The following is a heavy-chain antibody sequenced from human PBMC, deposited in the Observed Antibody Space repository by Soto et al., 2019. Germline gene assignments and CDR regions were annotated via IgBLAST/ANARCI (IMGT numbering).Heavy chain of an antibody. CDR3: ARDGSSSWYNYYYYGMDV. V-gene: IGHV3-30*03. J-gene: IGHJ6*02. D-gene: IGHD6-13*01. CDR1: GFTFSSYG. Sequence: GGSLRLSCAASGFTFSSYGMHWVRQAPGKGLEWVAVISYDGSNKYYADSVKGRFTISRDNSKNTLYLQMNSLRAEDTAVYYCARDGSSSWYNYYYYGMDVWGQGTTVTVSS. CDR2: ISYDGSNK.